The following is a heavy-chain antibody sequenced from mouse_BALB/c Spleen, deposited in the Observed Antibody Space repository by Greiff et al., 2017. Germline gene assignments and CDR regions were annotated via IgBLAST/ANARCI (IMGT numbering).Heavy chain of an antibody. CDR3: ARYGNYYAMDY. D-gene: IGHD2-1*01. CDR2: INPGSGGT. J-gene: IGHJ4*01. Sequence: QVQLQQPGAELVKPGAPVKLSCKASGYAFTNYLIEWVKQRPGQGLEWIGVINPGSGGTNYNEKFKGKATLTADKSSSTAYMQLSSLTSDDSAVYFCARYGNYYAMDYWGQGTSVTVSS. V-gene: IGHV1-54*01. CDR1: GYAFTNYL.